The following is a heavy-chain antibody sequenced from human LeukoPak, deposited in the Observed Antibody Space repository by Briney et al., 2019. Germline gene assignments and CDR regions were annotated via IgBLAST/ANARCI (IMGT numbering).Heavy chain of an antibody. CDR2: VNGNGAST. CDR3: ARRYYTSDYYYLDY. Sequence: GGSLRLSCAASGFTFSSFAMTWVRQAPGKGLECVSDVNGNGASTYYADSVKGRFTISRDNSKNALFLQMNSLRAEDTAVYYCARRYYTSDYYYLDYWGQGTLVTVSS. CDR1: GFTFSSFA. J-gene: IGHJ4*02. V-gene: IGHV3-23*01. D-gene: IGHD3-22*01.